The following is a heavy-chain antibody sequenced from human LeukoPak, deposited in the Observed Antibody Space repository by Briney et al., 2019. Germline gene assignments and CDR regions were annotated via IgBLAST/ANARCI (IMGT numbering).Heavy chain of an antibody. CDR3: AKAVFAHWYFDL. CDR1: GFTLSDYY. V-gene: IGHV3-23*01. CDR2: ISGSGGST. J-gene: IGHJ2*01. Sequence: PGGSLRLSCAASGFTLSDYYMSWIRQAPGKGLEWVSAISGSGGSTYYADSVKGRFTISRDNSKNTLYLQMSSLRAEDTAVYYCAKAVFAHWYFDLWGRGTLVTVSS.